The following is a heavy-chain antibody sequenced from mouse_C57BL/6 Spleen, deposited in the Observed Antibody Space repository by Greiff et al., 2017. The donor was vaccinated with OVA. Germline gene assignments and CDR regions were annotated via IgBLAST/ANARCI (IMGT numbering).Heavy chain of an antibody. CDR2: INPYNGDT. V-gene: IGHV1-20*01. D-gene: IGHD3-2*02. CDR1: GYSFTGYF. Sequence: EVKLQQSGPELVKPGDSVKISCKASGYSFTGYFMNWVMQSHGKSLEWIGRINPYNGDTFYNQKFKGKATLTVDKSSSTAHMELRSLTSEDSAVYYCARKWTAQATYAMDYWGQGTSVTVSS. J-gene: IGHJ4*01. CDR3: ARKWTAQATYAMDY.